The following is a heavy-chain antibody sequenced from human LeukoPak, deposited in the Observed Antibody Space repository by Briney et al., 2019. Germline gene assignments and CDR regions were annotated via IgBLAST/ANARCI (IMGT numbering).Heavy chain of an antibody. V-gene: IGHV3-15*01. D-gene: IGHD3-3*01. CDR3: TTGPYYDFWSGYKEYFDY. J-gene: IGHJ4*02. Sequence: GGSLRLFCAASGFTFSNSWMLWVRQAPGKALECVGRIKSKTDGGTTDYAAPVKGRFTISRDDSKNTLYLQMTSRKTEDTAVYYCTTGPYYDFWSGYKEYFDYWGQGTLVTVSS. CDR1: GFTFSNSW. CDR2: IKSKTDGGTT.